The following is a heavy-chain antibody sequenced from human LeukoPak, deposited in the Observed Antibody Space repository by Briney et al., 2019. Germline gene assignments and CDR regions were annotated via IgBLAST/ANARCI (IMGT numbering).Heavy chain of an antibody. CDR3: ARDCGLGYGHDY. V-gene: IGHV3-48*04. Sequence: GGSLRLSCAVSGYSFSDCHMNWVRQAPGKGLEWVSYLSRRGERILYADSVKGRFTISRDNAKNSLYLQMNNLRAEDTAMYYCARDCGLGYGHDYWGQGTLVTVSS. CDR2: LSRRGERI. D-gene: IGHD5-18*01. CDR1: GYSFSDCH. J-gene: IGHJ4*02.